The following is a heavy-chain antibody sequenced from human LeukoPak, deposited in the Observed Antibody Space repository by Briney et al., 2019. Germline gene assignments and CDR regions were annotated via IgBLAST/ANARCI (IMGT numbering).Heavy chain of an antibody. Sequence: SETLSLTCGVSGGSFSSHYWSWIRQPAGKGLEWIGRIYTSGRTNYNPSLKSRVTMSVDTSRNQFSLNLSSVTAADTAVYYCARDRNSRYDTSGYYVGYFDLCGRGTLVTVSS. CDR1: GGSFSSHY. CDR2: IYTSGRT. CDR3: ARDRNSRYDTSGYYVGYFDL. D-gene: IGHD3-22*01. V-gene: IGHV4-4*07. J-gene: IGHJ2*01.